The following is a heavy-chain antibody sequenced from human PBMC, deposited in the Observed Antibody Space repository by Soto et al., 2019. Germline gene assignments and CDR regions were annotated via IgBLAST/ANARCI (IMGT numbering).Heavy chain of an antibody. V-gene: IGHV3-30-3*01. J-gene: IGHJ6*02. Sequence: GGSLRLSCAASGFTFSSYAMHWVRQAPGKGLEWVAVISYDGSNKYYADSVKGRFTISRDNSKNTLYLQMNSLRAEDTAVYYCARERVDSTPYYYYYYGMDVWGQGTTVTVSS. CDR3: ARERVDSTPYYYYYYGMDV. CDR1: GFTFSSYA. D-gene: IGHD5-12*01. CDR2: ISYDGSNK.